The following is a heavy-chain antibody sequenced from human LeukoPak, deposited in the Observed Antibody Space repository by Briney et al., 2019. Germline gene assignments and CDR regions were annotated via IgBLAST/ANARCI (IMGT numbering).Heavy chain of an antibody. Sequence: PSETLSLTRTVSDYSISSGYYWGWIRQPPGKGLEWIGSIYHSGSTYYNPSLKSRVTISVDTSKNQFSLKLSSVTAADTAVYYCARGTVGATVYYFDYWGQGTLVTVSS. CDR3: ARGTVGATVYYFDY. CDR1: DYSISSGYY. CDR2: IYHSGST. V-gene: IGHV4-38-2*02. J-gene: IGHJ4*02. D-gene: IGHD1-26*01.